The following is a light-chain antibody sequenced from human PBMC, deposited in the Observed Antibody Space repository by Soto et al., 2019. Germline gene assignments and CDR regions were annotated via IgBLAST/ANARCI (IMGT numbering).Light chain of an antibody. Sequence: QSVLTQPPSASGTPGQRVTISCSGSSSNIGRDTVNWYQQLPGMAPKLLIYSNNRRPSGVPDRFSGSKSGTSASLAISGLQFEDEADYYCAAWDGSLNGGVFGGGTKVTVL. V-gene: IGLV1-44*01. CDR3: AAWDGSLNGGV. J-gene: IGLJ3*02. CDR2: SNN. CDR1: SSNIGRDT.